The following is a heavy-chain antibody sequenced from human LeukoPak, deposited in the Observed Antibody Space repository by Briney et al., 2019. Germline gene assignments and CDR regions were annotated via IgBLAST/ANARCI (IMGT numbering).Heavy chain of an antibody. Sequence: SETLSLTCTVSGGSISSYYWSWIRQPPGKGLEWIGYIYYSGSTNYNPSLKSRVTISVDTSKNQFSLKLSSVTAADTAVYYCARWGGYGHTGADYWGQGTLVTVSS. V-gene: IGHV4-59*01. CDR3: ARWGGYGHTGADY. CDR2: IYYSGST. J-gene: IGHJ4*02. CDR1: GGSISSYY. D-gene: IGHD5-12*01.